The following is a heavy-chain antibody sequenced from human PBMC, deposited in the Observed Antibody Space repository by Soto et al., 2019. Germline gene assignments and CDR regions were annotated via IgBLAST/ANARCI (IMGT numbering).Heavy chain of an antibody. CDR3: ALTADGREYYYYGMDV. Sequence: PGGSLRLSCAASRFTFSNYVVSWVRQAPGKGLEWVSAISGSGGRTYYADSVKGRFTIARDNSKNTLYLQMNSLRAEDTAVYYCALTADGREYYYYGMDVWGQGTTVTVSS. V-gene: IGHV3-23*01. CDR1: RFTFSNYV. CDR2: ISGSGGRT. J-gene: IGHJ6*02.